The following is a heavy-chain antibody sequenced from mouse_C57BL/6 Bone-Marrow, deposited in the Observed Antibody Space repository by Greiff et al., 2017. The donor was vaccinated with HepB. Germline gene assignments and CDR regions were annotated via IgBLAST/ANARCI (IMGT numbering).Heavy chain of an antibody. V-gene: IGHV5-6*01. D-gene: IGHD2-2*01. CDR1: GFTFSSYG. CDR3: ARHGAPDLLWLRRREDV. Sequence: EVQGVESGGDLVKPGGSLKLSCAASGFTFSSYGMSWVRQTPDKRLEWVATISSGGSYTYYPDSVKGRFTISRDNAKNTLYLQMSSLKSEDTAMYYCARHGAPDLLWLRRREDVWGTGTTVTVSS. J-gene: IGHJ1*03. CDR2: ISSGGSYT.